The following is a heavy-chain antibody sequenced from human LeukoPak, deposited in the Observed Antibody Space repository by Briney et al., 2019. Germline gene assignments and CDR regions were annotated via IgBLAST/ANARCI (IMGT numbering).Heavy chain of an antibody. CDR1: GYSISSGYY. CDR3: ARENSVRGSGSPFDY. CDR2: IYHSGST. V-gene: IGHV4-38-2*02. D-gene: IGHD1-26*01. Sequence: SETLSLTCTVSGYSISSGYYWGWIRQPPGKGLEWIGSIYHSGSTYYNPSLKSRVTISVDTSKNQFSLKLSSVTAADTAVYYCARENSVRGSGSPFDYWGQGTLVTVSS. J-gene: IGHJ4*02.